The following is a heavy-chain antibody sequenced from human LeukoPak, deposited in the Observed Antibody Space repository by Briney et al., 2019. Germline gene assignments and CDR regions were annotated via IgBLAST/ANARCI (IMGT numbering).Heavy chain of an antibody. CDR2: IPYDGSNK. D-gene: IGHD6-19*01. Sequence: PVRALRLSCAASGFTFRSYEMNWVSQAPGKGLEWVEVIPYDGSNKYYADSVKGRFTISRDNSKNTLYLQMNSLRAEDTAVYYCAKDRIAVAGHYYYGMDVWGQGTTVTVSS. V-gene: IGHV3-30*18. CDR1: GFTFRSYE. J-gene: IGHJ6*02. CDR3: AKDRIAVAGHYYYGMDV.